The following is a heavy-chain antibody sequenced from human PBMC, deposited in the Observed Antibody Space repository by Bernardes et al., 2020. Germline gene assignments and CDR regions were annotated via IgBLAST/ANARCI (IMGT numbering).Heavy chain of an antibody. CDR2: ISGSGGST. Sequence: GGSLRLSCAASGFTFSSYAMSWVRQAPGKGLEWVSAISGSGGSTYYADSVKGRFTISRDNSKNTLYLQMNSLRAEDTAVYYCAKDIDIVVVPAAIWLPPNYGMDVWGQGTTVTVSS. D-gene: IGHD2-2*01. J-gene: IGHJ6*02. CDR1: GFTFSSYA. CDR3: AKDIDIVVVPAAIWLPPNYGMDV. V-gene: IGHV3-23*01.